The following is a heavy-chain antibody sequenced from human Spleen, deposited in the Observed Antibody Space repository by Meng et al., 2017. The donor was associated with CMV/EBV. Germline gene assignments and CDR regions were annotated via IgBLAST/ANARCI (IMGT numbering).Heavy chain of an antibody. CDR1: YTFTSYG. V-gene: IGHV1-18*03. D-gene: IGHD2-2*01. CDR3: ATDQLPPPTPAATYEY. J-gene: IGHJ4*02. Sequence: YTFTSYGISWLGQATGRGVEWMAWMSPYDDNTNYAKTFQAGSTVTTDTSTRTEYMEVRNLRSDDLGAYYCATDQLPPPTPAATYEYWGQGTLVTVSS. CDR2: MSPYDDNT.